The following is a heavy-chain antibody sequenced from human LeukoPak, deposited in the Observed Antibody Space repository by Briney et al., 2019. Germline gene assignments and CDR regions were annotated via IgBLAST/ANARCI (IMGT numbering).Heavy chain of an antibody. CDR1: GYTFDENH. D-gene: IGHD4-11*01. Sequence: ASVKVSCKASGYTFDENHIHWVRQAPGQGLEWMGWIDANNGNTKSAQKFQGRITMSRDTSISTAYMDLSSLSPDDAAVYYCARDPSSVTLYFFDYWGQGTLVTVSS. V-gene: IGHV1-2*02. CDR2: IDANNGNT. CDR3: ARDPSSVTLYFFDY. J-gene: IGHJ4*02.